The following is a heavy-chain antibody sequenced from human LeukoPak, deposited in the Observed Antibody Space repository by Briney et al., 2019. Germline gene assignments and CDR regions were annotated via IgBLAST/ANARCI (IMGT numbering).Heavy chain of an antibody. V-gene: IGHV1-46*01. CDR1: GYTFTSYY. J-gene: IGHJ4*02. CDR3: ARLDTDDYGDETVDY. CDR2: INPSGGST. Sequence: ASVKVSCKASGYTFTSYYMHWVRQAPGQGLEWKGIINPSGGSTSYAQKFQGRVTMTRDMSTSTVYMELSSLRSEDTAVYYCARLDTDDYGDETVDYWGQGTLVTVSS. D-gene: IGHD4-17*01.